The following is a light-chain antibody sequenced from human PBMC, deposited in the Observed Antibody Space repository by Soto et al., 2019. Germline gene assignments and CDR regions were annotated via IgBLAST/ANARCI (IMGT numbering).Light chain of an antibody. CDR3: QQYGSSGT. V-gene: IGKV3-20*01. CDR1: QSVSNNY. Sequence: EIVFAPVPGTLSLSPGERATLSCRASQSVSNNYLAWYQQKPGQAPRLLIYGASNRATGIPDRFSGSGSGTDFTLTISRLEPEDFAVYYCQQYGSSGTFGQGTKVDIK. J-gene: IGKJ1*01. CDR2: GAS.